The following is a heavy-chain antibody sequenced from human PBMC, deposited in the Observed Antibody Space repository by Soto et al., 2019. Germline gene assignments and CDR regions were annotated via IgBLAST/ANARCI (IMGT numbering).Heavy chain of an antibody. V-gene: IGHV3-23*01. CDR1: EFTFSSNA. CDR2: ITGSGSTT. CDR3: AKVFTAYLSSWFHL. Sequence: EVQLLESGGGLVQPGGSLRLSCAASEFTFSSNAMHWVRQAPGKGLEWVSGITGSGSTTFYADSVKGRFTISRDNSKNTLYLHMTALRAEDTAIYYCAKVFTAYLSSWFHLWGQGTLVTVSS. J-gene: IGHJ5*02. D-gene: IGHD6-13*01.